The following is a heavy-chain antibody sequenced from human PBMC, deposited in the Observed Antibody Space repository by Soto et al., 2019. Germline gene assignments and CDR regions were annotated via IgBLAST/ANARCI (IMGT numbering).Heavy chain of an antibody. Sequence: QVQLVQSGAEVKKPGSSVKVSCKASGGTFSSYAISWVRQAPGQGLEWMGGIIPIFGTANYAQKFQGRVTITADESTSTAYMELSSLRSEDTAVYYCARDATYGYCSGGSCYSDWFDPWGQGTLVTVSS. D-gene: IGHD2-15*01. CDR1: GGTFSSYA. CDR3: ARDATYGYCSGGSCYSDWFDP. CDR2: IIPIFGTA. J-gene: IGHJ5*02. V-gene: IGHV1-69*01.